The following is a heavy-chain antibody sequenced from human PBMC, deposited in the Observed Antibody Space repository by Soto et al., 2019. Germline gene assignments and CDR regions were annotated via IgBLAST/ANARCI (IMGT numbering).Heavy chain of an antibody. J-gene: IGHJ4*02. Sequence: GGSLRLSCAASGFIFRDWFMSWIRQAPGKGLEWISYISKDSGRATRYADSVKGRFTISRDNSKNTLYLQMNSLRAEDTAVYYCAKDQGAAVGILDYWGQGTLVTVSS. CDR2: ISKDSGRAT. CDR3: AKDQGAAVGILDY. CDR1: GFIFRDWF. D-gene: IGHD6-13*01. V-gene: IGHV3-11*04.